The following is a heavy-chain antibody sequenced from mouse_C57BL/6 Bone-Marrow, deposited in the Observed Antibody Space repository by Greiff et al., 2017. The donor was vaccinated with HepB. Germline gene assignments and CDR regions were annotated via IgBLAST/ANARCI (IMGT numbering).Heavy chain of an antibody. CDR2: ISDGGSYT. CDR3: ARGGYYSNYVWYFDV. V-gene: IGHV5-4*03. J-gene: IGHJ1*03. Sequence: EVMLVESGGGLVKPGGSLKLSCAASGFTFSSYAMSWVRQTPEKRLEWVATISDGGSYTYYPDNVKGRFTISRDNAKNNLYLQMSHLKSEDTAMYYCARGGYYSNYVWYFDVWGTGTTVTVSS. CDR1: GFTFSSYA. D-gene: IGHD2-5*01.